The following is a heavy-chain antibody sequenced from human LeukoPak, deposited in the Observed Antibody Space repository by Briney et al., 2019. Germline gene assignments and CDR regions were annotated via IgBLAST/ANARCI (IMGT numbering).Heavy chain of an antibody. Sequence: SETLSLTCAVYGGSFSGYYWSWIRQPPGKGLEWIGEINHSGSTNYNPSLKSRVTISVDTSKNQFSLKLSSVTAADTAVYYCARSGSVVLRFLEWLLGPNYYYYGMDVWGQGTTVTVSS. CDR3: ARSGSVVLRFLEWLLGPNYYYYGMDV. CDR1: GGSFSGYY. CDR2: INHSGST. V-gene: IGHV4-34*01. J-gene: IGHJ6*02. D-gene: IGHD3-3*01.